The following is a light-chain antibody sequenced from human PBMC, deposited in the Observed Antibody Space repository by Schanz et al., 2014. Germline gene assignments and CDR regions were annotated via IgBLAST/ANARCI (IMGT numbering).Light chain of an antibody. CDR2: EDT. CDR3: CSYAGSNNLV. CDR1: SNDVGSYNL. V-gene: IGLV2-23*01. Sequence: QSALTQPASVSGSPGQSITISCTGTSNDVGSYNLVSWYQRHPGKAPKLMIYEDTKRPSGVPDRFSGSKSGNTASLTVSGLQAEDEADFYCCSYAGSNNLVFGGGTKLTVL. J-gene: IGLJ2*01.